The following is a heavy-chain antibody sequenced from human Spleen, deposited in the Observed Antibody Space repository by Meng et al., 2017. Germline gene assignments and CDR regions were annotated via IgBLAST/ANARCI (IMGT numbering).Heavy chain of an antibody. CDR2: IKSKNEGGTP. Sequence: GESLKISCAASGFTFSNAWLTWVRQAPGKGLEWVGRIKSKNEGGTPDYAAPVKGRFTISRDDSKNTLLLQMNSLKIEDTGVYYCPTVADTWNDEGGIFDYWGQGTLVTVSS. CDR1: GFTFSNAW. D-gene: IGHD1-1*01. CDR3: PTVADTWNDEGGIFDY. V-gene: IGHV3-15*01. J-gene: IGHJ4*02.